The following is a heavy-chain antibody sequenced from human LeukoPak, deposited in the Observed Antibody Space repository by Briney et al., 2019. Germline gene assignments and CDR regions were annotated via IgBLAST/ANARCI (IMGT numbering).Heavy chain of an antibody. CDR2: IDPSDSYT. CDR1: GYSFTSYW. CDR3: AIEARSLDYYYGMDV. Sequence: GESLRISCKGSGYSFTSYWISWVRQMPGKGLEWMGRIDPSDSYTNYSPSFQGHVTISADKSISTAYLQWSSLKASDTAMYYCAIEARSLDYYYGMDVWGKGTTVTVFS. J-gene: IGHJ6*04. V-gene: IGHV5-10-1*01.